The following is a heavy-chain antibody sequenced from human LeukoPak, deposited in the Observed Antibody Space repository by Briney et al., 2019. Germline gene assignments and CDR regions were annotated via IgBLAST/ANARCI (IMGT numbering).Heavy chain of an antibody. CDR2: IYSGGST. Sequence: PGGSLRLSCATSGFTVSSNYMSWVRQAPGKGLEWVSVIYSGGSTYYADSVKGRFTISRDNSKNTLYLQMNSLRAEYTAVFYCARGRPPDYSGQGTLVTVSS. J-gene: IGHJ4*02. CDR3: ARGRPPDY. D-gene: IGHD6-6*01. CDR1: GFTVSSNY. V-gene: IGHV3-66*01.